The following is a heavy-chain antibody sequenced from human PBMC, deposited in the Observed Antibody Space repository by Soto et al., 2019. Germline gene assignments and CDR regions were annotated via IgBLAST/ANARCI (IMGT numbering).Heavy chain of an antibody. CDR1: GYTFTSYD. V-gene: IGHV1-8*01. CDR3: AMYYDFWSGYCEGCTACYYGMDV. J-gene: IGHJ6*02. CDR2: MNPNSGNT. Sequence: QVQLVQSGAEVKKPGASVKVSCKASGYTFTSYDINWVRQDTGQGLEWMGLMNPNSGNTGYAQKFQGRVTMTRNTSISTAYMELSSLRSEDTAVYYCAMYYDFWSGYCEGCTACYYGMDVCGQGTTVTGSS. D-gene: IGHD3-3*01.